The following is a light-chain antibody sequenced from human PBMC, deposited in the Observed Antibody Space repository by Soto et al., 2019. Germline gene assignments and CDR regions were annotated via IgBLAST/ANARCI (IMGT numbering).Light chain of an antibody. V-gene: IGKV3-20*01. J-gene: IGKJ4*01. CDR3: QQYGTSPFT. CDR1: QSVSSNY. CDR2: GAS. Sequence: EIVLTQSSGTLSLSPGERATLSCRASQSVSSNYLAWYQQKPGQAPRLLIYGASSRATGIPERFSGSGSGTDFTLTISRLEPEDFAVYYCQQYGTSPFTFGGGTKVEIE.